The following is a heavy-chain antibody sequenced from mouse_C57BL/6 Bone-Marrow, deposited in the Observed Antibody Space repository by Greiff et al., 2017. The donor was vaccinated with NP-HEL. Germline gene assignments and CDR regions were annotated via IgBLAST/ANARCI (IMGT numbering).Heavy chain of an antibody. D-gene: IGHD1-1*01. CDR3: ARYYYGSSYFDY. J-gene: IGHJ2*01. V-gene: IGHV1-72*01. Sequence: VQLQQSGAELVKPGASVKLSCKASGYTFTSYLMHWVKQRPGRGLEWIGRIDPNSGGTKYNEKFKSKATLTVDKTASTAYMQLNSLTSEDSAVYYCARYYYGSSYFDYWGQGTTLTVSS. CDR2: IDPNSGGT. CDR1: GYTFTSYL.